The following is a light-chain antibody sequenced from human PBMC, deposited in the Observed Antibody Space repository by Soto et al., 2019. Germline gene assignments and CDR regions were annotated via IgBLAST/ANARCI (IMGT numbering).Light chain of an antibody. CDR1: SSDVGGYNY. CDR2: DVS. CDR3: SSYTSSSTVV. V-gene: IGLV2-14*01. Sequence: QSALTQPDSVSGSPGQSITISCTGTSSDVGGYNYVSWYQQHPGKAPKLMIYDVSNRPSGVSNRFSGSKSGNTASLTISGLQAEDEVDYYCSSYTSSSTVVFGGGTQLTVL. J-gene: IGLJ2*01.